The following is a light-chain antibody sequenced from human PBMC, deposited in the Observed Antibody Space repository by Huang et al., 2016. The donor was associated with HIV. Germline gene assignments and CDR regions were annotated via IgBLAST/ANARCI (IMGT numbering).Light chain of an antibody. V-gene: IGKV1-12*01. Sequence: DIKMTQSPSSVSASIGDRVSFTCRASQDVNKWLAGYQQKPGVAPKLLVYASSTLQSGAPSRFRGSGSGTHFTLTINNLQAEDFATYFCQQSVTFPLTFGGGTKVELK. CDR1: QDVNKW. J-gene: IGKJ4*02. CDR3: QQSVTFPLT. CDR2: ASS.